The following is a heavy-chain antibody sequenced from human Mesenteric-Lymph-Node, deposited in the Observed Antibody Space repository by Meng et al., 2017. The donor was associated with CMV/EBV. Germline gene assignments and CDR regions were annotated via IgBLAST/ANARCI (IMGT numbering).Heavy chain of an antibody. V-gene: IGHV4-34*01. CDR2: INHSGST. J-gene: IGHJ5*02. D-gene: IGHD3-22*01. Sequence: GSLRLSCAVYGGSFSGYYWSWIRQPPGKGLEWIGEINHSGSTNYNPSLKSRVTISVGTSKNQFSLKLSSVTAADTAVYYCARGLKWGTSSGYLRFDPWGQGTLVTVSS. CDR3: ARGLKWGTSSGYLRFDP. CDR1: GGSFSGYY.